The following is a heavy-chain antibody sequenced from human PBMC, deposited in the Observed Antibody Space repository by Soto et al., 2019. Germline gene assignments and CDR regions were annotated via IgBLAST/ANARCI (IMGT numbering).Heavy chain of an antibody. J-gene: IGHJ4*02. D-gene: IGHD3-22*01. CDR3: AKEAMIVV. CDR1: GFTFSSYG. V-gene: IGHV3-30*18. Sequence: GGSLRLSCAASGFTFSSYGMHWVRQAPGKGLEWVAVISYDGSNKYYADSVKGRFTISRDNSKNTLYLQMNSLRAEDTAVYYCAKEAMIVVWGQGTLVTVSS. CDR2: ISYDGSNK.